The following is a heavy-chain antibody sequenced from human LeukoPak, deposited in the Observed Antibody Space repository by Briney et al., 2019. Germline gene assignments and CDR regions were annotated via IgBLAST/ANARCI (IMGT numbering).Heavy chain of an antibody. CDR3: ATDSLAVAGTKNDYYYGMDV. J-gene: IGHJ6*02. Sequence: GASVKVSCKVSGYTLTELSMHWVRQAPRKGLEWMGGFDPEDGETIYAQKFQGRVTMTEDISTDTAYMELSSLRSEDTAVYYCATDSLAVAGTKNDYYYGMDVWGQGTTVTVSS. V-gene: IGHV1-24*01. D-gene: IGHD6-19*01. CDR1: GYTLTELS. CDR2: FDPEDGET.